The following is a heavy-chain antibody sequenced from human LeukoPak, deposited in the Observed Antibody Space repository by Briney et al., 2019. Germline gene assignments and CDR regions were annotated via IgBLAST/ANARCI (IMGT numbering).Heavy chain of an antibody. CDR2: INHSGST. CDR1: GGSFSGYY. Sequence: PSETLSLTCAVYGGSFSGYYWSWIRRPPGKGLEWIGEINHSGSTNYNPSLKSRVTISVDTSKNQFSLKLSSVTAADTAVYYCAREGEQWLVRDWYFDLWGRGTLVTVSS. CDR3: AREGEQWLVRDWYFDL. J-gene: IGHJ2*01. D-gene: IGHD6-19*01. V-gene: IGHV4-34*01.